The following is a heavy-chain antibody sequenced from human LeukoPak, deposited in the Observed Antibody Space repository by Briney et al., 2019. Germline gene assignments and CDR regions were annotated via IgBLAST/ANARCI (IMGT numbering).Heavy chain of an antibody. CDR1: GGSFSGYY. V-gene: IGHV4-34*01. CDR3: ASRHPAASGTPFDP. D-gene: IGHD1-14*01. J-gene: IGHJ5*02. CDR2: INHSGST. Sequence: ETLSLTCAVYGGSFSGYYWSWIRQPPGKGLEWIGEINHSGSTNYHPSLKSRVTISVDTSKNQFSLKLSSVTAADTAVYYCASRHPAASGTPFDPWGQGTLVTVSS.